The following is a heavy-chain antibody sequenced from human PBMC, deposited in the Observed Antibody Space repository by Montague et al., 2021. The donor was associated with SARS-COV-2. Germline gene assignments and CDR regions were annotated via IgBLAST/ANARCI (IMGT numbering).Heavy chain of an antibody. CDR2: IYYSGST. D-gene: IGHD3-10*01. CDR1: GGSISSSSYY. CDR3: ARNPADYYGSGSYPTWENWFDP. V-gene: IGHV4-39*01. Sequence: SETLSLTPTVSGGSISSSSYYWGWIRQPPGKGLEWIGSIYYSGSTYYNPSLKSRVTISVDTSKNQFSLKLSSVTAADTAVYYCARNPADYYGSGSYPTWENWFDPWGQGTLVTVSS. J-gene: IGHJ5*02.